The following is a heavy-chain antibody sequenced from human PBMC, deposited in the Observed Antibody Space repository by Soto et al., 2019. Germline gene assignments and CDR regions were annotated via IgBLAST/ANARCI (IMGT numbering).Heavy chain of an antibody. J-gene: IGHJ4*02. Sequence: QVQLQESGPGLVKPSQTLSLTCTVSGGSISSGDYYWSWIRQPPGKGLEWIGSIYYSGSTYYNPSLMSRVTISVDTSKNQFSLKLSSVTAADTAVYYCASQSGSYSREFDYWGQGTLVTVSS. CDR3: ASQSGSYSREFDY. V-gene: IGHV4-30-4*01. D-gene: IGHD1-26*01. CDR1: GGSISSGDYY. CDR2: IYYSGST.